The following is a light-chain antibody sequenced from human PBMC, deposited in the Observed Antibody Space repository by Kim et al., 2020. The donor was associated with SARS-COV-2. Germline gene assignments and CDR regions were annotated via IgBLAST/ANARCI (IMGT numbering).Light chain of an antibody. V-gene: IGKV1-16*02. J-gene: IGKJ4*01. CDR1: QDISHY. CDR2: AAS. CDR3: QQYYSYPQT. Sequence: DIQMTQSPSSLSASVGDRVTITCRASQDISHYLAWFQQQPGKAPKSLIHAASVLQSGVPSKFSGSASGTDFTLTISSLQPEDFATYYCQQYYSYPQTFGGGTKVDIK.